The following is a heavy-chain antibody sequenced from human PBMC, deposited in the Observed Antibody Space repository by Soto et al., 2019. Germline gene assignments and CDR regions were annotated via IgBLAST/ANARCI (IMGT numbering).Heavy chain of an antibody. J-gene: IGHJ5*02. V-gene: IGHV4-39*01. CDR1: GGSISSYY. CDR2: IYYSGST. Sequence: SETLSLTCTVSGGSISSYYWGWIRQPPGKGLEWIGSIYYSGSTYYNPSLKSRVTISVDTSKNQFSLKLSSVTAADTAVYYCASRSSWNWFDPWGQGTLVTVSS. D-gene: IGHD6-13*01. CDR3: ASRSSWNWFDP.